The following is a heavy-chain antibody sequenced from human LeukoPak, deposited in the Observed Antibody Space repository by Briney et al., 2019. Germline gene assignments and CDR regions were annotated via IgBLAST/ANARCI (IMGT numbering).Heavy chain of an antibody. CDR2: ISDAKHYT. D-gene: IGHD6-19*01. CDR3: AKEKRGSDWGSYFDL. CDR1: GFTFIKSG. V-gene: IGHV3-23*01. Sequence: GGSLRLSCAASGFTFIKSGMAWVRQAPGKGLEWVSSISDAKHYTFYVDSVMGRFTLSRDDAKSTLYLQMNSLRAEDTAVYYCAKEKRGSDWGSYFDLWGQGSLVTVSS. J-gene: IGHJ4*02.